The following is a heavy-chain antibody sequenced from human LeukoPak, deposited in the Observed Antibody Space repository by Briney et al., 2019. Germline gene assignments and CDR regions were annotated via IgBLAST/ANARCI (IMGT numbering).Heavy chain of an antibody. Sequence: PGGSLRLSCAASGFTFSSYAMSWVRQAPGKGLEWVSAISGSGGSTYYADSVKGRFTISRDNSKNTLYLQMNSLRAEDTAVYYCAKWGGGAYYDSSGYVYFDYWGQGTLVTVSS. CDR3: AKWGGGAYYDSSGYVYFDY. V-gene: IGHV3-23*01. CDR1: GFTFSSYA. CDR2: ISGSGGST. J-gene: IGHJ4*02. D-gene: IGHD3-22*01.